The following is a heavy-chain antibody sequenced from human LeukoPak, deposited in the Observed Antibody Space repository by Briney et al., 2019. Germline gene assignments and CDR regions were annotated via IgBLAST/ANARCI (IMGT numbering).Heavy chain of an antibody. V-gene: IGHV1-2*06. Sequence: ASVKVSCKASGYTFTGYYMHWVRQAPGQGLEWMGRINPNSGGTNYAQKFQGRVTMTRDTSISSAYMELSRLRSDDTAAYYCARGGSYDILTGYGYNWFDPWGQGTLVTVSS. CDR2: INPNSGGT. CDR3: ARGGSYDILTGYGYNWFDP. D-gene: IGHD3-9*01. J-gene: IGHJ5*02. CDR1: GYTFTGYY.